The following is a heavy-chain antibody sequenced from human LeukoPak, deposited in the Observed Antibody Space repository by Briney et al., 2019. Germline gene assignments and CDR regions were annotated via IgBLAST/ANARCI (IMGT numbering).Heavy chain of an antibody. CDR1: GGSISSYY. V-gene: IGHV4-4*07. CDR2: IYTSGST. CDR3: ARGPQCSGFSCGFDY. J-gene: IGHJ4*02. Sequence: SETLSLTCTVSGGSISSYYWSWIRQPAGKGLEGIGRIYTSGSTYYNPSLKSRVTMSVDTPKNQFSLNLTSVTAADTAVYYCARGPQCSGFSCGFDYWGQGTLVTVSS. D-gene: IGHD2-15*01.